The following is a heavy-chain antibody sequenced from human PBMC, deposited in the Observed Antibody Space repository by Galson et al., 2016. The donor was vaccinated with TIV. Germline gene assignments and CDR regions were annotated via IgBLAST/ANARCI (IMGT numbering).Heavy chain of an antibody. Sequence: SVKVSCKASGVTFSLHAISWVRQAPGQGLEWMGGIIPMFGTANYAQKFQGRATITADESTNTAYMELSSLRSEDAAVYYCARPSTGVQHQHYYSMDVWGQGTTFTVAS. V-gene: IGHV1-69*13. J-gene: IGHJ6*02. CDR3: ARPSTGVQHQHYYSMDV. D-gene: IGHD2-2*01. CDR1: GVTFSLHA. CDR2: IIPMFGTA.